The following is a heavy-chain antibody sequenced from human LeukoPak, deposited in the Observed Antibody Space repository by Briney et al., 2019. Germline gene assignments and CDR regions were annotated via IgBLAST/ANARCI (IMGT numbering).Heavy chain of an antibody. Sequence: ASVKVSCKAPGYTFTSFDINWVRQATGQGLEWMGWMNPNSGNTGYAQKFQGRVTMTRNTSITTAYMELSSLRSEDTAVYYCARSAARRAVGYWFDPWGQGTLVTVSS. CDR3: ARSAARRAVGYWFDP. V-gene: IGHV1-8*01. D-gene: IGHD6-6*01. CDR1: GYTFTSFD. CDR2: MNPNSGNT. J-gene: IGHJ5*02.